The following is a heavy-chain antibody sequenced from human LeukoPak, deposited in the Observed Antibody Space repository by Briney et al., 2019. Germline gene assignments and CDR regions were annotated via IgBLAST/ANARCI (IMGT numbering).Heavy chain of an antibody. CDR1: GYTFTSYD. Sequence: RASVKVSCKASGYTFTSYDINWVRQATGQGLEWMGWMNPNSGNTGYAQKFQGRVTMTRDTSISTAYMELSRLRSDDTAVYYCARGGMVRGVLGDYWGQGTLVTVSS. CDR3: ARGGMVRGVLGDY. J-gene: IGHJ4*02. CDR2: MNPNSGNT. D-gene: IGHD3-10*01. V-gene: IGHV1-8*01.